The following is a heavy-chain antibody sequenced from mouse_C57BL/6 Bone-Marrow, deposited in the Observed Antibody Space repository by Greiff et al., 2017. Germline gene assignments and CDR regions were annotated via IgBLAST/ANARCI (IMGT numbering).Heavy chain of an antibody. J-gene: IGHJ4*01. CDR1: GFSLTSYG. CDR2: IWSDGST. V-gene: IGHV2-6*03. CDR3: ATDYGSSYGGYAMDY. Sequence: QVQLKESGPGLVAPSQSLSITCTVSGFSLTSYGVHWVRQPPGKGLEWLVVIWSDGSTTYNSALKSRLSISKDNSKSQVFLKMNSLQTDDTAMYYCATDYGSSYGGYAMDYWGQGTSVTVSS. D-gene: IGHD1-1*01.